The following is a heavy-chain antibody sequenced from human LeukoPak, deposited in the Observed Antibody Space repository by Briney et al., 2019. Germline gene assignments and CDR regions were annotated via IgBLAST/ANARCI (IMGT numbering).Heavy chain of an antibody. CDR3: ARDGYYDSSGPDAFDI. CDR2: ISGSGGST. J-gene: IGHJ3*02. Sequence: GGSLRLSCAASGFTFSSYAMSWVRQAPGKGLEWVSAISGSGGSTYYADSVKGRFTISRDNSKNTLYLQMNSLRAEDTAVYYCARDGYYDSSGPDAFDIWGQGTMVTVSS. CDR1: GFTFSSYA. V-gene: IGHV3-23*01. D-gene: IGHD3-22*01.